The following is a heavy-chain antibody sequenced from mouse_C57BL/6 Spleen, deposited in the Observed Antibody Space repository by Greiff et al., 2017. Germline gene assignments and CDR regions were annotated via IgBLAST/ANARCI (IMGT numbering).Heavy chain of an antibody. Sequence: QVQLQQSGAELVRPGASVTLSCKASGYTFTDYEMHWVKQTPVHGLEWIGAIDPENGGTAYNQKFKGKAILTAGKSSSTAYMELRSLTSEDSAVYYCTRGLEYGTMRYAMDYWGQGTTVTVSS. CDR2: IDPENGGT. CDR3: TRGLEYGTMRYAMDY. V-gene: IGHV1-15*01. J-gene: IGHJ4*01. D-gene: IGHD1-2*01. CDR1: GYTFTDYE.